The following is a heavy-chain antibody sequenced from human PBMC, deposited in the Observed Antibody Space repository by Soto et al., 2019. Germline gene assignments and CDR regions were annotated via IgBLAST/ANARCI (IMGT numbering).Heavy chain of an antibody. Sequence: SVPTLVNPTQTLTLTCTFSGFSLRTGGLGVGWIRQPPGKALEWLALIYWNDDKRYSPSLKSRLTITKDTSKNQVVLTMTNMDPVDTATYYCAHRGYGDYPRDNWFDPWGQGTLVTVSS. D-gene: IGHD4-17*01. CDR2: IYWNDDK. J-gene: IGHJ5*02. CDR3: AHRGYGDYPRDNWFDP. V-gene: IGHV2-5*01. CDR1: GFSLRTGGLG.